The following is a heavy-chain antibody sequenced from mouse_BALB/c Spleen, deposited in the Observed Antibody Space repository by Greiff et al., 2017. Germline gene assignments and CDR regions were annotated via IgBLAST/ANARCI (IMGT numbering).Heavy chain of an antibody. CDR2: IYPGSGST. Sequence: LQQPGSELVRPGASVKLSCKASGYTFTSYWMHWVKQRHGQGLEWIGNIYPGSGSTNYDEKFKSKGTLTVDTSSSTAYMHLSSLTSEDSAVYYCTRSTGNLRYFDVWGAGTTVTVSS. CDR1: GYTFTSYW. D-gene: IGHD2-1*01. V-gene: IGHV1S22*01. CDR3: TRSTGNLRYFDV. J-gene: IGHJ1*01.